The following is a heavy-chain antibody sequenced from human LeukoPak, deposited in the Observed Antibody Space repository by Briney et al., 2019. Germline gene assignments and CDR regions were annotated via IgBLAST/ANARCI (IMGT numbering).Heavy chain of an antibody. Sequence: SETLSLTCTVSGGSLSSYYWSWLRQPPGKGLEWIGYIYYSGSTDYNPSLKSRVTISVDTSKNQFSLRLTSVTAADTAVYYCARGTNWGFDWFDPWGQGTLVTVSS. V-gene: IGHV4-59*08. CDR1: GGSLSSYY. CDR3: ARGTNWGFDWFDP. J-gene: IGHJ5*02. D-gene: IGHD7-27*01. CDR2: IYYSGST.